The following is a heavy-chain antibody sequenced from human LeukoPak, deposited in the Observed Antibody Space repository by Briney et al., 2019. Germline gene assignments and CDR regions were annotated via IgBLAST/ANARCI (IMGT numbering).Heavy chain of an antibody. CDR1: GYTFTSYY. Sequence: ASVKVSCKASGYTFTSYYMHWVRQAPGQGLEWMGIINPSGGSTSYAQKFQGRVTMTRDMSTSTVYMELRSLRSDDTAVYYCAREDYPSSPFDYWGQGTLVTVSS. J-gene: IGHJ4*02. CDR3: AREDYPSSPFDY. D-gene: IGHD3-16*01. CDR2: INPSGGST. V-gene: IGHV1-46*01.